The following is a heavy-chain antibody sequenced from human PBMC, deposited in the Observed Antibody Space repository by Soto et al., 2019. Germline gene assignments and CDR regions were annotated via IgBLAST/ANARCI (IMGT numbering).Heavy chain of an antibody. V-gene: IGHV1-46*01. CDR2: INPSGGST. D-gene: IGHD3-22*01. J-gene: IGHJ4*02. CDR3: SRDFDTIGYYFFDY. CDR1: GYTFTSYA. Sequence: ASVKVSCKASGYTFTSYAMYWVRQAPGQGLEWMGRINPSGGSTNYAQKFQGRVTMTRDTSTSTVYMELSSLRSEDTAVYYCSRDFDTIGYYFFDYWGQGTLVTVSS.